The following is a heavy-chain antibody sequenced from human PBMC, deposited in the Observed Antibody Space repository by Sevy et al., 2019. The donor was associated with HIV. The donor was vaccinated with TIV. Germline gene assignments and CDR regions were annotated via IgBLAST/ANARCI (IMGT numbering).Heavy chain of an antibody. D-gene: IGHD3-10*01. CDR2: ISGSGFST. CDR3: AKVYYYDSGTVIPRGMDV. CDR1: GFTFDNNA. V-gene: IGHV3-23*01. Sequence: GGSLRFSCAASGFTFDNNAMYWVRQAPGKGLEWVSAISGSGFSTNYAGSVKGRFTISRDISKTTLYLQMNSLRAEDTAVYYCAKVYYYDSGTVIPRGMDVWGQGTTVTVSS. J-gene: IGHJ6*02.